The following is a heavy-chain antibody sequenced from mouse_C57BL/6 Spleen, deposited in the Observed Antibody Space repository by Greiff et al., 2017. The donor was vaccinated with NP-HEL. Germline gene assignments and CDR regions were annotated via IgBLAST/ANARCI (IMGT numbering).Heavy chain of an antibody. CDR1: GYTFTSYW. Sequence: VQLQQSGAELVKPGASVKMSCKASGYTFTSYWITWVKQRPGQGLEWIGDIYPGSGSTNYNEKLKSKATLTVDTSSSTAYMQLSSLTSEDSAVYYCAGGYYAFNFDYWGQGTTLTVSS. J-gene: IGHJ2*01. D-gene: IGHD2-3*01. CDR2: IYPGSGST. CDR3: AGGYYAFNFDY. V-gene: IGHV1-55*01.